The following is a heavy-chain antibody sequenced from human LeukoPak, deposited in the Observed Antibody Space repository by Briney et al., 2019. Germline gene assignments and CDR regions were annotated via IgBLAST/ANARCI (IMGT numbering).Heavy chain of an antibody. CDR2: IYSGGRT. CDR3: ASRQSGSSWFHGDFDY. V-gene: IGHV3-66*02. Sequence: PGGSLRLSCAASGFTVSSNYMSWVRQAPGKGLEWVSVIYSGGRTHYADSVKGRFTISRDNSKNTLYLQMSSLRAEDTAVYYCASRQSGSSWFHGDFDYWGQGTLVTVSS. J-gene: IGHJ4*02. D-gene: IGHD6-13*01. CDR1: GFTVSSNY.